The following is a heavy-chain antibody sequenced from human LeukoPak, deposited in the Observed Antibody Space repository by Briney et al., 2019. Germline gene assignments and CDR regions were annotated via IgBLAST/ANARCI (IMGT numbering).Heavy chain of an antibody. CDR1: GFTFSIYA. CDR3: AKVAARRDYEAYFEY. Sequence: PGGSLRLSCAASGFTFSIYAMSWVRQAPGKGLGWVAAISSSGGTTYYADSMRGRFSISRDNPKSMLFLEMSSLRADDTAVYYCAKVAARRDYEAYFEYWGHGTQVAVSS. CDR2: ISSSGGTT. V-gene: IGHV3-23*01. D-gene: IGHD5-24*01. J-gene: IGHJ4*01.